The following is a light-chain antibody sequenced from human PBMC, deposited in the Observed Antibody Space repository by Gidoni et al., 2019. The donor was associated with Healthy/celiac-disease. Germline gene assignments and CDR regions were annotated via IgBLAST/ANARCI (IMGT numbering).Light chain of an antibody. J-gene: IGKJ1*01. V-gene: IGKV3-20*01. CDR2: GAS. Sequence: DIVLTQSPGTLSLSPGERATLSCRASQSVSSSYLAWYQQKPGQAPRLLIYGASSRATGIPDRFSGSGSGTDFTRTISRLETEDFAVYYCQQYGSSPWTFGQGTKVEIK. CDR1: QSVSSSY. CDR3: QQYGSSPWT.